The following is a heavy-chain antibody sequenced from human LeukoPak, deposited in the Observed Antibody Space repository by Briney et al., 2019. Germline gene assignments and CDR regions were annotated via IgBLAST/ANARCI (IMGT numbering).Heavy chain of an antibody. CDR2: IYSGGST. V-gene: IGHV3-66*01. CDR3: ARWGRDLDAFDI. J-gene: IGHJ3*02. CDR1: GFTVSSDY. D-gene: IGHD3-16*01. Sequence: GGSLRLSCAASGFTVSSDYMSWVRQAPGKGLEWVSVIYSGGSTYYADSVKGRFTISRDNSKNTLYLQMNSLRAEDTAVYYCARWGRDLDAFDIWGQGTMVTVRS.